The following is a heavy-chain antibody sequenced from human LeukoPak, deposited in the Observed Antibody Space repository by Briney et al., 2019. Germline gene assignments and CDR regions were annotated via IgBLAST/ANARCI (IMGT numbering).Heavy chain of an antibody. Sequence: SETLSLTCTVSGGSISSYYWSWIRQPPGKGLEWIGYIYYSGSTNYNPSLKSRVTISVDTSKNQFSLNLSSVTAADTAVYYCARGPNSTHYYDSSGYKHYFDYWGQGTLVTVSS. CDR1: GGSISSYY. V-gene: IGHV4-59*12. J-gene: IGHJ4*02. D-gene: IGHD3-22*01. CDR3: ARGPNSTHYYDSSGYKHYFDY. CDR2: IYYSGST.